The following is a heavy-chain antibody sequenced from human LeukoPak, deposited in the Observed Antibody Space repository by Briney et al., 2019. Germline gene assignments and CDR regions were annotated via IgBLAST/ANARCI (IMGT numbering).Heavy chain of an antibody. J-gene: IGHJ4*02. Sequence: PGGSLRLSCAASGFTFSSYGMHWVRQAPGKGLEWVAVISYDGSNKYYADSVKGRFTISRGNSKNTLYLQMNSLRAEDTAVYYCAKAREYSSSWYTEYFDYWGQGTLVTVSS. V-gene: IGHV3-30*18. CDR3: AKAREYSSSWYTEYFDY. D-gene: IGHD6-13*01. CDR2: ISYDGSNK. CDR1: GFTFSSYG.